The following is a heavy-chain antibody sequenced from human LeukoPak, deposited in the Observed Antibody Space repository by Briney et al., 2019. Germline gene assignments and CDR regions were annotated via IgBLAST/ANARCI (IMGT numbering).Heavy chain of an antibody. CDR1: GFSFRSYA. V-gene: IGHV3-64*01. CDR3: VRDALGAYNWFDP. Sequence: GGSLRLSCTASGFSFRSYAMYWVRQAPGKGLEFVSAINNYDGHDTYYANSVRGRFTISRDNSKNTPYLQMDSLRSEDMGVYYCVRDALGAYNWFDPWGQGTLVTVSS. J-gene: IGHJ5*02. CDR2: INNYDGHDT. D-gene: IGHD1-26*01.